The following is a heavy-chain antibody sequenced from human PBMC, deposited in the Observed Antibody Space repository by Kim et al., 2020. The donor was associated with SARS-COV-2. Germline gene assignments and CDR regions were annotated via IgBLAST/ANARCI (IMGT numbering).Heavy chain of an antibody. D-gene: IGHD4-4*01. J-gene: IGHJ4*02. V-gene: IGHV3-30-3*01. CDR2: ISYDGSNK. CDR3: ARSRDDYNYRHFDY. CDR1: GFTFSSYV. Sequence: SLRLSCAASGFTFSSYVMHWVRQAPGKGLEWVTIISYDGSNKYYADFVKGRFTISRDNSKNTLYLQMNSLRADDTAVYYCARSRDDYNYRHFDYWGQGTLVTVSS.